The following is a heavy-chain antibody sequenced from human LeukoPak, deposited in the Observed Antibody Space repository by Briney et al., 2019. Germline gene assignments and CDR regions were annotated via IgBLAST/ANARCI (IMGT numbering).Heavy chain of an antibody. CDR3: ARGRPHGNDY. V-gene: IGHV3-74*01. J-gene: IGHJ4*02. D-gene: IGHD4-23*01. Sequence: GGSLRLSCAASGFIFSSYRMSWVRQAPGKGLVWVSRIASDGSSTTYADSVRGRFSISRDNAKNTLYLQMNSLRVEDTAVYYCARGRPHGNDYWGQGTLVTVSS. CDR1: GFIFSSYR. CDR2: IASDGSST.